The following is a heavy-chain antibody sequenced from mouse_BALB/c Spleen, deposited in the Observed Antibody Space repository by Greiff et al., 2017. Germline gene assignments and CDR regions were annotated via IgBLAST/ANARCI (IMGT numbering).Heavy chain of an antibody. D-gene: IGHD2-1*01. CDR3: VRGGGNYYAMDY. CDR1: GFSLTSYD. J-gene: IGHJ4*01. CDR2: IWTGGGT. V-gene: IGHV2-9-2*01. Sequence: QVQLQQSGPGLVAPSQSLSITCTVSGFSLTSYDISWIRQPPGKGLEWLGVIWTGGGTNYNSAFMSRLSISKDNSKSQVFLKMNSLQTDDTAIYYCVRGGGNYYAMDYWGQGTSVTVSS.